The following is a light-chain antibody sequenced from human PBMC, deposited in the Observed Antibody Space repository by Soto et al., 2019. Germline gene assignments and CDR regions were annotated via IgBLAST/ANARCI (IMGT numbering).Light chain of an antibody. Sequence: DIPMTQSPSTLSASVGDRVTITCRASQTISSGLAWYQQKPGKAPKVLIYDASTLESGVPSRFSGSGSGTEFPLTISSLQPDDFATYYCQQYKSYKTFGQGTKVEIQ. CDR3: QQYKSYKT. J-gene: IGKJ1*01. CDR1: QTISSG. CDR2: DAS. V-gene: IGKV1-5*01.